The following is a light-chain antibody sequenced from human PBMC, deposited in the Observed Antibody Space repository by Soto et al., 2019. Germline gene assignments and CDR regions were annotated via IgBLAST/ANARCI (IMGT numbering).Light chain of an antibody. Sequence: SALPQPPSASGTPGQRVTISCSGSNSNIGNKYVYWYQQLPGTAPKLVMYRNNHRPSGVPDRFSGFESGTPASLAISGLRSEDEADYYCAAWDDGVGGPAFGGGTKVTVL. CDR1: NSNIGNKY. CDR3: AAWDDGVGGPA. V-gene: IGLV1-47*01. CDR2: RNN. J-gene: IGLJ2*01.